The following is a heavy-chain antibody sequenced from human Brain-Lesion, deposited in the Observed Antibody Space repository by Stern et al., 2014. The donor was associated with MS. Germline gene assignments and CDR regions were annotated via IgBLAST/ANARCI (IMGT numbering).Heavy chain of an antibody. CDR2: IYASGST. J-gene: IGHJ4*02. D-gene: IGHD5-18*01. Sequence: VHLVESGPGLVKPSQTLSLTCSVSGGSISSGSSYWNWIRQPAGKGLEWIGRIYASGSTNYSPSLQSRVFISGDTSKNQFSLKLSSVTAADAAMYYCVRETGGYTYGDTDFFDFWGQGTLVTVSS. CDR3: VRETGGYTYGDTDFFDF. CDR1: GGSISSGSSY. V-gene: IGHV4-61*02.